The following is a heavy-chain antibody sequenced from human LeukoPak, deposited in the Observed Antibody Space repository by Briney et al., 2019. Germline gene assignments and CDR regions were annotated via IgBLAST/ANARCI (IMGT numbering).Heavy chain of an antibody. V-gene: IGHV3-53*01. CDR2: IYSGGGT. J-gene: IGHJ6*03. D-gene: IGHD2-2*01. CDR1: GFTVSSNY. Sequence: GGSLRLSCAASGFTVSSNYMSWVRQAPGKGLEWVSVIYSGGGTYYADSVQGRFTISRDNSKNTLYLQMNSLRAEDTAVYYCAKGQDHCSSTSCDHYYYYYYMDVWGKGTTVTVSS. CDR3: AKGQDHCSSTSCDHYYYYYYMDV.